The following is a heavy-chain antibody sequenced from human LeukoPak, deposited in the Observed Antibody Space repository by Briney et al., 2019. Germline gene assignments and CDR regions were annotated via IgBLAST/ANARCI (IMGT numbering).Heavy chain of an antibody. J-gene: IGHJ4*02. CDR3: TRPYYYDSSGSPDY. Sequence: SETLSLTCTVSGGPISNYYWSWIRQPPGKGLEWIGYIYYSGSTNYNASIMSRVTISVDTSKNKFSLKLSSVTAADTAVYYCTRPYYYDSSGSPDYWGQGTLVTASS. V-gene: IGHV4-59*08. D-gene: IGHD3-22*01. CDR1: GGPISNYY. CDR2: IYYSGST.